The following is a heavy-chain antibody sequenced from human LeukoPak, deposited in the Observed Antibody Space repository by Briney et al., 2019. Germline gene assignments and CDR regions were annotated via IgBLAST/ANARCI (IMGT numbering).Heavy chain of an antibody. Sequence: SVKVSCKASGGTFISYAISWVRQARGQGLEWMGGIIPIFGTSNYVQKFQDGVTITADESTSTAYMELSSLRSEDTAVYHCARATWYGGNPSGAFDIWGQGTMVTVSS. CDR3: ARATWYGGNPSGAFDI. CDR2: IIPIFGTS. J-gene: IGHJ3*02. D-gene: IGHD4/OR15-4a*01. CDR1: GGTFISYA. V-gene: IGHV1-69*01.